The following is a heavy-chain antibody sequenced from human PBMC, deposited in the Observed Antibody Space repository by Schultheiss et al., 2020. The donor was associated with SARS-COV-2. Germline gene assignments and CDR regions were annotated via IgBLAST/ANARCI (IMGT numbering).Heavy chain of an antibody. J-gene: IGHJ4*02. CDR1: GGSISSYY. Sequence: SQTLSLTCTVSGGSISSYYWSWIRQHPGKGLEWIGYIYYSGSTNYNPSLKRRVTISVDTSKNQFSLKLSSVTAADTAVYYCATDYKDYGSSWTTKWGQGTLVTVSS. V-gene: IGHV4-59*12. CDR3: ATDYKDYGSSWTTK. D-gene: IGHD4-17*01. CDR2: IYYSGST.